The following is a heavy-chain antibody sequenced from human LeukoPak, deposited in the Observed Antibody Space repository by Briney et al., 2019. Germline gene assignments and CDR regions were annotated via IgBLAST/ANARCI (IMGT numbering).Heavy chain of an antibody. J-gene: IGHJ4*02. Sequence: GGSLRLSCAASGFTFSSYSMNWVRQAPGKGLEWVSSISSSSSYIYYADSVKGRFTISRDNAKNSLYLQMNSLRAEDTAVYYCATMGLYIVVVPAPFDYWGQGTLVTVSS. CDR2: ISSSSSYI. D-gene: IGHD2-2*01. CDR3: ATMGLYIVVVPAPFDY. V-gene: IGHV3-21*01. CDR1: GFTFSSYS.